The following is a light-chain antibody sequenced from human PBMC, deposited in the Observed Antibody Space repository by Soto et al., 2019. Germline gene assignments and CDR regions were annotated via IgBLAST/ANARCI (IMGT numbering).Light chain of an antibody. V-gene: IGKV3-15*01. CDR1: QKVSSN. J-gene: IGKJ1*01. Sequence: ELVITHPLSRLIVSQRARATRSCRASQKVSSNLSWYQQKPGQTPRVLFYGASTRATGIPARFSGSGSGTEFTLTISSLQSEDFAVYYCHHYKNWPRTFGQGTKV. CDR2: GAS. CDR3: HHYKNWPRT.